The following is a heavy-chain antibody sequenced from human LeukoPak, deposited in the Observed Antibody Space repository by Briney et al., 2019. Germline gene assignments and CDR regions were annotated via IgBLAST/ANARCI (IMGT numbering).Heavy chain of an antibody. Sequence: SVKVSCKASGGTFSSYAISWVRQAPGQGLEWMGGIIPIFGTANYAQKFQGRVTITADESTSTAYMELSSLRSEDTAVYYCAFLVVAATDYFDYWGQGTLVTVSP. V-gene: IGHV1-69*13. J-gene: IGHJ4*02. D-gene: IGHD2-15*01. CDR1: GGTFSSYA. CDR3: AFLVVAATDYFDY. CDR2: IIPIFGTA.